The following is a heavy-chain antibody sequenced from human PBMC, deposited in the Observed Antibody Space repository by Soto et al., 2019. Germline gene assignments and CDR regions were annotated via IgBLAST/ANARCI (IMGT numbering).Heavy chain of an antibody. V-gene: IGHV1-2*04. D-gene: IGHD6-25*01. CDR3: ARDSAAVPVSGFDP. CDR2: INPNRGGT. CDR1: GYTFTGYY. Sequence: QVQLVQSGAEVKKPGASVKVSCKASGYTFTGYYMHWVRQAPGQGLEWMGWINPNRGGTNYAQKFQGWVTMTRDTSISTAYMELSRLRSDDTAVYYCARDSAAVPVSGFDPWGQGTLVTVSS. J-gene: IGHJ5*02.